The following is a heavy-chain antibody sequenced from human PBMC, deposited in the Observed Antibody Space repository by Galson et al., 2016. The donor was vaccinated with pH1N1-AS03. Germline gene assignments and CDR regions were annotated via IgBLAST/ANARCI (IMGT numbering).Heavy chain of an antibody. CDR3: ARGVRPYYYAMDV. J-gene: IGHJ6*02. V-gene: IGHV2-70*11. CDR1: GFSLTTSGMC. CDR2: IDWDDDK. Sequence: PALVKPTQTLTLTCTISGFSLTTSGMCVNWIRQPPGKALEWLARIDWDDDKYFSISLRTRLTISRDTSKNQVVLKMTNMGPLDTGTYYCARGVRPYYYAMDVWGQGTTVTVSS.